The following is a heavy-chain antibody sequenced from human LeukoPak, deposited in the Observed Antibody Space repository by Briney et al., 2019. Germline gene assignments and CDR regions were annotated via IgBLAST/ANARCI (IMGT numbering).Heavy chain of an antibody. Sequence: GGSLRLSCAGSGFTFSNYWLSWVRQAPGKGLEWVANIKEDGSEKYFVDSVKGRFTISRDNAKKSLYLQLNSLRGDDTAVYYCAKGRAGSNGHIDYWGQGTLVTVSS. CDR3: AKGRAGSNGHIDY. CDR1: GFTFSNYW. D-gene: IGHD3-10*01. V-gene: IGHV3-7*01. CDR2: IKEDGSEK. J-gene: IGHJ4*02.